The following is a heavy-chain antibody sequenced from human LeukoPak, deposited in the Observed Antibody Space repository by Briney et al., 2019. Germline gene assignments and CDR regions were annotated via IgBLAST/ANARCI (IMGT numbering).Heavy chain of an antibody. V-gene: IGHV4-34*01. Sequence: SETLSLTCAVYGGSFSGYYWSWIRQPPGKELEWIGEINHSGSTNYNPSLKSRVTISEDTSKNQFSLKLSSVTAADTAVYYCVRDRGGSGSYYNPNPIDYWGQGTLVTVSS. CDR1: GGSFSGYY. J-gene: IGHJ4*02. CDR2: INHSGST. D-gene: IGHD3-10*01. CDR3: VRDRGGSGSYYNPNPIDY.